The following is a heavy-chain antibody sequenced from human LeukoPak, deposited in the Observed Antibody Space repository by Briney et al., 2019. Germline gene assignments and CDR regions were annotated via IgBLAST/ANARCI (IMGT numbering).Heavy chain of an antibody. CDR1: EFSVGSNY. D-gene: IGHD2-15*01. J-gene: IGHJ4*02. CDR3: ARERRELGYCSGGSCRPGGFDY. V-gene: IGHV3-66*01. Sequence: GGSLRLPCAAPEFSVGSNYMTWVRQAPGKGLEWVSLIYSGGSTYYADSVKGRFAISRDNSKNTLYLQMNSLRAEDTAVYYCARERRELGYCSGGSCRPGGFDYWGQGTLVTVSS. CDR2: IYSGGST.